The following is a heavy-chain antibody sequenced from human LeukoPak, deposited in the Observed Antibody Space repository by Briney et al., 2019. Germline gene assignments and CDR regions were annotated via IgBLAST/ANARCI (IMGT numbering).Heavy chain of an antibody. CDR1: GGSISSGGYY. V-gene: IGHV4-31*03. D-gene: IGHD3-22*01. CDR2: IYYSGST. J-gene: IGHJ5*02. Sequence: PSQTLSLTCTVSGGSISSGGYYWSWIRQHPGKGLEWIGYIYYSGSTYYNPSLKSRVTISVDTSKNQFSLKLSSVTAADTAVYYCARADYYDSSGYPPAGWFDPWGQGTLVTVSS. CDR3: ARADYYDSSGYPPAGWFDP.